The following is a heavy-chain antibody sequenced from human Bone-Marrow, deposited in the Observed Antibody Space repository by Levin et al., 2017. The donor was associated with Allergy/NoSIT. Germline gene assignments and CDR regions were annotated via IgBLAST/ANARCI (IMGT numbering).Heavy chain of an antibody. CDR3: TRDRGASYPYYFDY. D-gene: IGHD3-16*02. Sequence: GGSLRLSCRVSGFTFGDYGMTWVRQAPGKGLEWIGFIRSKAYGGTTEYAASVKGRVTISRDDSNNIAHLQMNSLKTEDTAIYYCTRDRGASYPYYFDYWGHGTLVTVSS. CDR1: GFTFGDYG. CDR2: IRSKAYGGTT. J-gene: IGHJ4*01. V-gene: IGHV3-49*04.